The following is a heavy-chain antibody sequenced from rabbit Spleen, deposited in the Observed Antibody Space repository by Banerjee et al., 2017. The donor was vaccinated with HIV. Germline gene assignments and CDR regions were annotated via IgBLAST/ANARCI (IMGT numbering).Heavy chain of an antibody. V-gene: IGHV1S45*01. J-gene: IGHJ4*01. CDR1: GFSFSSGYY. D-gene: IGHD4-2*01. CDR3: ARDGAGREDFNL. CDR2: IGIGSGST. Sequence: QEQLEESGGDLVKPGASLTLTCTASGFSFSSGYYTCWVRQAPGKGLEWIGCIGIGSGSTDYANWAKGRFTITKTSSTTVPLQVTSLTAADTATYFCARDGAGREDFNLWGQGTLVTVS.